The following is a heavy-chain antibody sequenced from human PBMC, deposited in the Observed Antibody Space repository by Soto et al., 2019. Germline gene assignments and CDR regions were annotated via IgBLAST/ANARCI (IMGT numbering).Heavy chain of an antibody. Sequence: GGSLRLSCAASGFTFTRYSINWVRQAPGKGLEWVSSISSTTNYIYYGDSMKGRFTISRDNAKNSLYLEVNSLRAEDTAVYYCARESEDLTSNFDYWGQGTLVTVSS. CDR1: GFTFTRYS. J-gene: IGHJ4*02. V-gene: IGHV3-21*06. CDR3: ARESEDLTSNFDY. CDR2: ISSTTNYI.